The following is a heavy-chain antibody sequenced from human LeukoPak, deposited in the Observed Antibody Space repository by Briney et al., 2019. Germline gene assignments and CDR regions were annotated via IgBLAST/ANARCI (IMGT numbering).Heavy chain of an antibody. CDR2: IYYSGST. D-gene: IGHD3-3*01. CDR1: GGSISSYY. CDR3: ARGYDFWSGYYIGY. V-gene: IGHV4-59*01. Sequence: PSETLSLTCTLSGGSISSYYWSWIRQPPGKRLEWIGYIYYSGSTKYNPSLKNRVTISVDTSKIQFSLKLSSVTAADTAVYYCARGYDFWSGYYIGYWGQATLVTVSS. J-gene: IGHJ4*02.